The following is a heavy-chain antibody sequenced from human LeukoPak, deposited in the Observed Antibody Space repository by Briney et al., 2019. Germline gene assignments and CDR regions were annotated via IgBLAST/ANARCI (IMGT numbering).Heavy chain of an antibody. CDR3: AKDPYVGGGYHFDS. Sequence: GGSLRLSCAASGFTFSSYAMKWARQAPGKGLEWVSTITGSGGDTYYADSVKGRFTISRDNSKNTLYLQMNSLRAEDTAIYYCAKDPYVGGGYHFDSWGQGSLVTVSS. J-gene: IGHJ4*02. CDR2: ITGSGGDT. CDR1: GFTFSSYA. D-gene: IGHD3-22*01. V-gene: IGHV3-23*01.